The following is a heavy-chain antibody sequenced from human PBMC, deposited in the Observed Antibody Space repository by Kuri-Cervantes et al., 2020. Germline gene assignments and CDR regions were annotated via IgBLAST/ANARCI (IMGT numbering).Heavy chain of an antibody. J-gene: IGHJ4*02. V-gene: IGHV3-11*01. CDR3: ARDRDYYDSSFLDY. D-gene: IGHD3-22*01. CDR1: GFTFSDYY. CDR2: ISSSGSTI. Sequence: GESLKISCAASGFTFSDYYMSWIRQAPGKGLEWVSYISSSGSTIYYADSVKGRFTISRDNAKNSLYLRMNSLRAEDTAVYYCARDRDYYDSSFLDYWGQGTLVTVSS.